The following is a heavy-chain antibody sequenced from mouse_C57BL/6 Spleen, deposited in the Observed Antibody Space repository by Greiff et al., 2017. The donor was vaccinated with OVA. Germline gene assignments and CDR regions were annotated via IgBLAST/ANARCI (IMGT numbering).Heavy chain of an antibody. Sequence: QVHVKQPGAELVKPGASVKMSCKASGYTFTSYWITWVKQRPGQGLEWIGDIYPGSGSTNYNEKFKSKATLTVDTSSSTAYMQLSSLTSEDSAVYYGARRIYYDLYYLDYWGQGTTLTVSS. CDR3: ARRIYYDLYYLDY. J-gene: IGHJ2*01. CDR1: GYTFTSYW. V-gene: IGHV1-55*01. CDR2: IYPGSGST. D-gene: IGHD1-1*02.